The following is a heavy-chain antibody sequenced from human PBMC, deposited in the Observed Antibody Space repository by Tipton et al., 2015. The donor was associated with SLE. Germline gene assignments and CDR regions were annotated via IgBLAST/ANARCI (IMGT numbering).Heavy chain of an antibody. D-gene: IGHD1-1*01. CDR3: ARAVVGTHGLDP. V-gene: IGHV3-30*04. CDR2: ISYDGSNK. Sequence: RSLRLSCAASGFTFSSYAMHWVRQAPGKGLEWVAVISYDGSNKYYADSVKGRFTISRDNAKNSMWLQMSSLRVEDTAVYYCARAVVGTHGLDPWGQGTLVTVSS. CDR1: GFTFSSYA. J-gene: IGHJ5*02.